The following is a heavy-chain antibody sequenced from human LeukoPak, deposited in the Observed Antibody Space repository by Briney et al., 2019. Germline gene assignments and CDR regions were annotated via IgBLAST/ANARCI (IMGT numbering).Heavy chain of an antibody. J-gene: IGHJ5*02. CDR2: IYYSGST. V-gene: IGHV4-39*07. D-gene: IGHD5-18*01. CDR1: GGSISSSSYY. Sequence: PSETLSLTCTVSGGSISSSSYYWGWIRQPPGKGLEWIGSIYYSGSTYYNPSLKSRVTISVDTSKNQFSLKLSSVTAADTAVYYCARDRGIQLWLGFDPWGQGTLVTVSS. CDR3: ARDRGIQLWLGFDP.